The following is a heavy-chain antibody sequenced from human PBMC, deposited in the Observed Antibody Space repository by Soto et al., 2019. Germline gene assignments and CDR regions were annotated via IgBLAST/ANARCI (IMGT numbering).Heavy chain of an antibody. Sequence: QVQLVQSGAEVKKPGSSVKVSCKASGGTFSSYAISWVRQAPGQGLEWMGGIIPIFGTANYAQKFQGRVTITADESTSTAYMELSSLSSEDTAVYYCASTTCTNGVCPGFDHWGQGTLVTVSS. J-gene: IGHJ5*02. D-gene: IGHD2-8*01. CDR2: IIPIFGTA. V-gene: IGHV1-69*12. CDR3: ASTTCTNGVCPGFDH. CDR1: GGTFSSYA.